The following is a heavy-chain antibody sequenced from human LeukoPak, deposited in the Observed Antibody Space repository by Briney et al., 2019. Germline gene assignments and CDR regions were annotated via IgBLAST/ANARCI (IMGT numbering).Heavy chain of an antibody. J-gene: IGHJ4*02. Sequence: GGSLRLSCAASGFTFSDYYMSWIHQAPGKGLEWVSYISSSGSTIFYADSVKGRFTISRDNAKNSLYLQMNSLRAEDTAVYYCARVRYSGYYFDYWGQGTLVTVSS. V-gene: IGHV3-11*04. D-gene: IGHD3-10*01. CDR1: GFTFSDYY. CDR3: ARVRYSGYYFDY. CDR2: ISSSGSTI.